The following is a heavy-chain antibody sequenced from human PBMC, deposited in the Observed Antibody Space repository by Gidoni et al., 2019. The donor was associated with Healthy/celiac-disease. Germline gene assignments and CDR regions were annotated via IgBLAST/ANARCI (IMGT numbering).Heavy chain of an antibody. CDR2: IRGCRGST. CDR3: AKDGGGGSGWTDY. D-gene: IGHD6-19*01. J-gene: IGHJ4*02. CDR1: AFTFSSYA. Sequence: EVQLLASGGGLVQPGWSLGSPCAASAFTFSSYAMILVRQAPGKGLECVSAIRGCRGSTYYADSVKGRFTISRDSSKSRLYLQMNSLRAEDTAVYYCAKDGGGGSGWTDYWGQGTLVTVSS. V-gene: IGHV3-23*01.